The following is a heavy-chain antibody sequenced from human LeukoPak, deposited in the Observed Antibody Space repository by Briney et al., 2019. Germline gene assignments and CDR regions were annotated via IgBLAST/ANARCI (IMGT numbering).Heavy chain of an antibody. CDR2: MHHSGST. CDR1: GYSISSDYH. V-gene: IGHV4-38-2*02. J-gene: IGHJ4*02. D-gene: IGHD3-10*01. Sequence: PSETLSLTCAVSGYSISSDYHWGWIRQPPGKGLEWIGAMHHSGSTYYNPSLKSRVTISVDTSKNQVSLKLNPVTAADTAVDYCARDRSYYTFDYWGQGTLVIVSA. CDR3: ARDRSYYTFDY.